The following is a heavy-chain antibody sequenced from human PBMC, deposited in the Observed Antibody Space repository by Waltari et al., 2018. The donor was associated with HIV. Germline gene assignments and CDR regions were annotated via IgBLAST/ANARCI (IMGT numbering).Heavy chain of an antibody. CDR3: AREKRFTYYGLDV. Sequence: EVQLVESGGGLVKPGGSLRLSRAASGFTFSSYTMNWVRQAPGKGLERVSSISTSSSYIYHTDSVKGRFTISRDNAKNSLYLQMNSLRVEDTAVYYCAREKRFTYYGLDVWGQGTTVTVSS. CDR2: ISTSSSYI. J-gene: IGHJ6*02. D-gene: IGHD3-3*01. V-gene: IGHV3-21*01. CDR1: GFTFSSYT.